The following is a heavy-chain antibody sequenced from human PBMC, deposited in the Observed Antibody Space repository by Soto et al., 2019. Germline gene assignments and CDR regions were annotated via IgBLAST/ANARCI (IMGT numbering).Heavy chain of an antibody. D-gene: IGHD3-16*01. CDR1: GGSVSSGSYY. V-gene: IGHV4-61*01. CDR3: ARAWAEYYYYYGMDV. CDR2: IYYSGST. J-gene: IGHJ6*02. Sequence: QVQLQESGPGLVKPSETLSLTCTVSGGSVSSGSYYWSWIRQPPGKGLAWIGYIYYSGSTNYNPPLKSRVTISVDTSQNQFSLKLSSVTAADTAVYYCARAWAEYYYYYGMDVWGQGTTVTVSS.